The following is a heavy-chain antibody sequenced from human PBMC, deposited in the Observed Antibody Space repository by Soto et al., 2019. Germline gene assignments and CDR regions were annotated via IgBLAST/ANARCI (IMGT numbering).Heavy chain of an antibody. Sequence: ASVRVSCKXSGYTFTSYDINWVRQATGQGLEWMGWMNPNSGNTGYAQKFQGRVTMTRNTSISTAYMELSSLRSEDTAVYYCARGPPDYYYYGMDVWGQGTTVTVSS. CDR2: MNPNSGNT. CDR3: ARGPPDYYYYGMDV. V-gene: IGHV1-8*01. J-gene: IGHJ6*02. CDR1: GYTFTSYD.